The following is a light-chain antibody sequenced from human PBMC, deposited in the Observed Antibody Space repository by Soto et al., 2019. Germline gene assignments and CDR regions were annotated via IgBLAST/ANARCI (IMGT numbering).Light chain of an antibody. CDR2: DVF. V-gene: IGKV1-5*01. Sequence: DIQMTQSPSSMSASVGDRVTITCRASQSITYWLAWYQQKPGRAPKLLIYDVFNLQSGVPSRFSGSGSGTEFTLTIRSLQPDDSAPYYCQQYHSLSCTFGQGDKV. CDR3: QQYHSLSCT. J-gene: IGKJ2*02. CDR1: QSITYW.